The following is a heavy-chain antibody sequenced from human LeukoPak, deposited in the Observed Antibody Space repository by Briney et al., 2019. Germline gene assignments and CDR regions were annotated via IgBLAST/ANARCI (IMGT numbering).Heavy chain of an antibody. CDR3: ARDGGGSSGYYWGLGY. CDR2: INHDGSST. J-gene: IGHJ4*02. CDR1: GFTFDDYA. Sequence: GGSLRLSCAASGFTFDDYAMHWVRQAPGKGLVWVSRINHDGSSTNYADSVKGRFTISRDNAKDTLYLQMNSLTAEDTAVYYCARDGGGSSGYYWGLGYWGQGTLVTVSS. V-gene: IGHV3-74*01. D-gene: IGHD3-22*01.